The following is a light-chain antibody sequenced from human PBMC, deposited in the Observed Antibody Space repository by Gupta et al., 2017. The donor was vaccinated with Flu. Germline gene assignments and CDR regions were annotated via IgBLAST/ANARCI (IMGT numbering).Light chain of an antibody. CDR2: VAS. V-gene: IGKV1-39*01. CDR1: QSIASY. J-gene: IGKJ1*01. CDR3: QQNYASPQT. Sequence: PAPLSASVGERVTISCRASQSIASYVNWYQQKLGQAPKLLIYVASNWESGIPSRFSGSGSGTDFTLTISSLQPEDFAIYYCQQNYASPQTFGQGTKVEIK.